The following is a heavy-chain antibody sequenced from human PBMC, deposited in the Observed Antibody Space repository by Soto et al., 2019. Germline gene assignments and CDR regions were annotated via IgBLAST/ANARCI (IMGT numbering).Heavy chain of an antibody. Sequence: KPSETLSLSCTVSGGSISTFYWSWVRQPHGKGLEWIGYLYYSGNTNNNPSLKSRVTISVDASKNQVSLRLTSVTAADTAVYYCARVGGVAARTFDYWGQGTVVTVSS. CDR2: LYYSGNT. J-gene: IGHJ4*02. CDR1: GGSISTFY. D-gene: IGHD2-15*01. V-gene: IGHV4-59*01. CDR3: ARVGGVAARTFDY.